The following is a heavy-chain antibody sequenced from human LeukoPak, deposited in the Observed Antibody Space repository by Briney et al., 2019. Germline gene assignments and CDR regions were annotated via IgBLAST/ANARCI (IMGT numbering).Heavy chain of an antibody. CDR1: GGSISSGDYY. Sequence: SQTLSLTCTVSGGSISSGDYYWSWIRQPPGKGLEWIGYIYYSGSTYYNPSLKSRVTISVDTSKNQFSLKLSSVTAADTAVYYCASDYGGNEGYFDHWGQGTLVTVSS. CDR3: ASDYGGNEGYFDH. D-gene: IGHD4-23*01. V-gene: IGHV4-30-4*01. J-gene: IGHJ4*02. CDR2: IYYSGST.